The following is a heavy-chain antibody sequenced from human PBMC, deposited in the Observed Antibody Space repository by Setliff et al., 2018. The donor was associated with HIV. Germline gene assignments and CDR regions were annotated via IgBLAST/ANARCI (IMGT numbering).Heavy chain of an antibody. D-gene: IGHD1-7*01. J-gene: IGHJ4*02. CDR3: ARVTGTTVFHY. Sequence: GGSLRLSCTASGFIFSDFYMSWIRQAPGKGPEWISDIMSSGTYTNYADSVRGRFTISRDNARNSLYLQMSSLRAEDTAVYYCARVTGTTVFHYWGQGTLVTV. CDR1: GFIFSDFY. CDR2: IMSSGTYT. V-gene: IGHV3-11*06.